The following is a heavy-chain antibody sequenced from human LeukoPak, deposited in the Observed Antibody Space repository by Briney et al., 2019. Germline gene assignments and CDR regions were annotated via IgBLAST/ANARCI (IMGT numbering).Heavy chain of an antibody. D-gene: IGHD3-22*01. V-gene: IGHV3-53*01. Sequence: GGSLRLSRAASGFTVSSNYMTWVRQAPGKGLEWVSVIYSGGTTYYADSVKGRFTISRDNSKNTLYLQMNSLRAEDTAVYYCARDGYDSNGYSGYWGQGTLVTVSS. CDR2: IYSGGTT. J-gene: IGHJ4*02. CDR3: ARDGYDSNGYSGY. CDR1: GFTVSSNY.